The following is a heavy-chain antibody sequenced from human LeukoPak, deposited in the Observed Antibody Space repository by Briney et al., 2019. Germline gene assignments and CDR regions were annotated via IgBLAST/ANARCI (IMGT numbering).Heavy chain of an antibody. CDR2: ICYSGST. CDR1: GASISGSGYY. D-gene: IGHD6-25*01. CDR3: AKSGGSGLIDY. Sequence: PSETLSLTCAVSGASISGSGYYWGWIRQPPGKGLEWIGNICYSGSTYYNASLQSRVTISIDTSKNQFSLRLNSVTAADTAMYYCAKSGGSGLIDYWGQGTLVTVSS. J-gene: IGHJ4*02. V-gene: IGHV4-39*01.